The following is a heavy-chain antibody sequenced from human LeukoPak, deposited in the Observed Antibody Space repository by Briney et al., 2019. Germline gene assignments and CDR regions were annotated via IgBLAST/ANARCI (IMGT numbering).Heavy chain of an antibody. CDR2: IYYSGST. CDR3: ARDVNYYYYMDV. Sequence: SETLSLTCTVSGGSISSYYWSWIRQPPGKGLEGIGYIYYSGSTNYNPSLKSRVTISVDTSKNQFSLKLSSVTDADTAVYYCARDVNYYYYMDVWGKGTTVTVSS. CDR1: GGSISSYY. V-gene: IGHV4-59*01. J-gene: IGHJ6*03.